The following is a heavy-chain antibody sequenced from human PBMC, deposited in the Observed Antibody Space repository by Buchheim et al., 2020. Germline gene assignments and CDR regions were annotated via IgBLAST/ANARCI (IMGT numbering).Heavy chain of an antibody. CDR2: INEDGTEK. D-gene: IGHD2/OR15-2a*01. Sequence: DVYLVESGGGLVQPGGSLRLSCAASGFTFRNYWMNWVRQAPGKGLEWVANINEDGTEKYYVDSVKGRFTISRDNAMSSVYLQMSSLRVEDTAVYYCAKHSIPWGQGT. CDR1: GFTFRNYW. J-gene: IGHJ5*02. CDR3: AKHSIP. V-gene: IGHV3-7*03.